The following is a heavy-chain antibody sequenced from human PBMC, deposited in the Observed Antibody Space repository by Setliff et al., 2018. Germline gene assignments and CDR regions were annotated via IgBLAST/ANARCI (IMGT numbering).Heavy chain of an antibody. CDR2: INHGGTT. CDR3: ARGRNIAIRLLDS. V-gene: IGHV4-34*01. J-gene: IGHJ4*02. Sequence: PSGTLSLTCAASGGTFTYYYWTWIRQAPGKGLEWIGEINHGGTTNYTPSLKSRVTISIDTSKNQFSLNMRSVTAADTAIYYCARGRNIAIRLLDSWGQGNLVTVSS. CDR1: GGTFTYYY. D-gene: IGHD6-13*01.